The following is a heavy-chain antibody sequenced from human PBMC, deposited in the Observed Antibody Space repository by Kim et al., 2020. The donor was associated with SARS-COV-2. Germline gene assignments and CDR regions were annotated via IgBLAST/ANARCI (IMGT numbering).Heavy chain of an antibody. J-gene: IGHJ6*02. D-gene: IGHD3-16*01. CDR3: ARGRSSMGGSYYYYGMDV. CDR1: GYTFTSYY. V-gene: IGHV1-46*01. Sequence: ASVKVSCKASGYTFTSYYMHWVRQAPGQGLEWMGIINPSGGSTSYAQKFQGRVTMTRDTSTSTVYMELSSLRSEDTAVYYCARGRSSMGGSYYYYGMDVWCQGTTFTVSS. CDR2: INPSGGST.